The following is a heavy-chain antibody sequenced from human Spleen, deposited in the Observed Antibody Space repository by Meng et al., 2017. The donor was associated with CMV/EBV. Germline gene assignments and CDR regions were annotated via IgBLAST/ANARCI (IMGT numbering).Heavy chain of an antibody. CDR3: ARDSRQGWRVGVNYYGMDV. CDR2: IIPIFGTA. J-gene: IGHJ6*02. V-gene: IGHV1-69*05. CDR1: GGTFSSYA. D-gene: IGHD3-10*01. Sequence: SVKVSCKASGGTFSSYAISWVRQAPGQGLEWMGGIIPIFGTANYAQKFQGRVTITTDESTSTAYMELSSLRSEDTAVYYCARDSRQGWRVGVNYYGMDVWGQGTTVTVSS.